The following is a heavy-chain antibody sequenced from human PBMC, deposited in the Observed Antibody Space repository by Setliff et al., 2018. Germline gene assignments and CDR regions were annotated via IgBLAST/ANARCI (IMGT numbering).Heavy chain of an antibody. CDR1: GGSISSGSYY. Sequence: SETLSLTCTVSGGSISSGSYYWSWIRQPAGKGLEWIGRIYTSGSTNYNPSLKSRVTMSVDTSKNQFSLKLSSVTAADTAVYYCARDLTTYYYGSGSYFGAFDIWGQGTMVTVSS. D-gene: IGHD3-10*01. CDR3: ARDLTTYYYGSGSYFGAFDI. CDR2: IYTSGST. J-gene: IGHJ3*02. V-gene: IGHV4-61*02.